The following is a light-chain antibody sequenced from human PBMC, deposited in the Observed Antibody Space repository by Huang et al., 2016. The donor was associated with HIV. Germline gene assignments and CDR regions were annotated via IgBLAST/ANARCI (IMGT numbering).Light chain of an antibody. V-gene: IGKV2-30*01. CDR3: MQGSHWPPT. J-gene: IGKJ3*01. Sequence: DVVMTQSPLSLPVTLGQPASISCRSSESLVYSYGNTYLNWFQQRPGQSPRRLIYKVSIRDSGVPDRFSGSGSGTNFTLKISRVEAEDVGIYYCMQGSHWPPTFGPGTKVDVK. CDR1: ESLVYSYGNTY. CDR2: KVS.